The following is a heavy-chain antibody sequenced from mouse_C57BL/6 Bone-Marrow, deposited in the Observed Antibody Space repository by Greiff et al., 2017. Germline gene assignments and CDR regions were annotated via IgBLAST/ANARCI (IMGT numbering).Heavy chain of an antibody. D-gene: IGHD1-1*01. CDR1: GYSITSGYY. CDR2: ISYDGSN. CDR3: ARAGYYGSSVDY. Sequence: EVQLVESGPGLVKPSQSLSLTCSVTGYSITSGYYWNWIRQFPGNKLEWMGYISYDGSNNYNPSLKNRISITRDTSKNQFFLKLNSVTTEDTATYYCARAGYYGSSVDYWGQGTTLTVSS. J-gene: IGHJ2*01. V-gene: IGHV3-6*01.